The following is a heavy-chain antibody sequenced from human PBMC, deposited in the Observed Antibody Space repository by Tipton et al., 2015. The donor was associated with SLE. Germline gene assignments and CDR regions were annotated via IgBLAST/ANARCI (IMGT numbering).Heavy chain of an antibody. CDR2: IYYSGST. V-gene: IGHV4-59*11. D-gene: IGHD2-15*01. CDR3: ARKLNWYFDL. J-gene: IGHJ2*01. CDR1: GGSISSHY. Sequence: TLSLTCTVSGGSISSHYWTWIRQPPGKGLEWIGYIYYSGSTNYNPSLKSRVTISVDKSKNQFSLKLSSVTAADTAVYYCARKLNWYFDLWGRGTLVTVSS.